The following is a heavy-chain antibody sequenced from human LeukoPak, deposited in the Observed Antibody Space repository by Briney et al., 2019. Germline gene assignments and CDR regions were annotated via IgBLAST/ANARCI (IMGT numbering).Heavy chain of an antibody. D-gene: IGHD6-6*01. CDR2: IYHGGST. Sequence: SETLSLTCAVYGGSFSGYSWSWIRQPPGKGLEWIGEIYHGGSTNYNPSLKSRVTISVDTSKNQFSLKLSSVTAADTAVYYCARGSSSSSDYYCDYWGQGTLVTVSS. CDR1: GGSFSGYS. CDR3: ARGSSSSSDYYCDY. J-gene: IGHJ4*02. V-gene: IGHV4-34*01.